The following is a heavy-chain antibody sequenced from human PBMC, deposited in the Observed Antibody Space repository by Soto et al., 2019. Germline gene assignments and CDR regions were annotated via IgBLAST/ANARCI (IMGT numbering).Heavy chain of an antibody. D-gene: IGHD2-15*01. J-gene: IGHJ4*02. Sequence: EVQLLESGGGLVQPGGSLRLSCAASGFSFRNYAMSWVRQAPGTGLEWVSTVTGSGGTTYYADSVRGRITVSRDNSKNTAHLQVDSLRADDTAVYFCARAGFCSGNICPYYFDYWGQGTLVTVSS. CDR3: ARAGFCSGNICPYYFDY. CDR2: VTGSGGTT. CDR1: GFSFRNYA. V-gene: IGHV3-23*01.